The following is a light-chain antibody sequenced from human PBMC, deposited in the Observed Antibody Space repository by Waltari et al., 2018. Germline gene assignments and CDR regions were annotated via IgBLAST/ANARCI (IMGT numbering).Light chain of an antibody. J-gene: IGLJ2*01. CDR2: DDS. Sequence: SYVLTQPPSVSVAPGQTARIPCGGNNIALQNVHWYQQKPGQAPVLVVYDDSDRPSGIPERFSGSNSGNTATLTISRVEAGDEADYYCQVWDSSSDHVVFGGGTKLTVL. CDR3: QVWDSSSDHVV. V-gene: IGLV3-21*02. CDR1: NIALQN.